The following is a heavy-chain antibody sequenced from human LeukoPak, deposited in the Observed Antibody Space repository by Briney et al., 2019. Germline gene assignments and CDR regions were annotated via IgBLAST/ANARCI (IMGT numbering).Heavy chain of an antibody. J-gene: IGHJ4*02. Sequence: GASVKVSCKASGYTFTSYGISWVRQAPGQGLEWMGWISAYNGNTNYAQKLQGRVTMTTDTSTSTAYMELRSLRSDDTAVYYCARSPGIAAAVISRGARPSDYWGQGTLVTVSS. CDR1: GYTFTSYG. CDR3: ARSPGIAAAVISRGARPSDY. CDR2: ISAYNGNT. D-gene: IGHD6-13*01. V-gene: IGHV1-18*01.